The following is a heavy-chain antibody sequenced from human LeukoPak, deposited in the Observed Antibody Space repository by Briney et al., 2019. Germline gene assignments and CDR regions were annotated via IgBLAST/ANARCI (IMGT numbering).Heavy chain of an antibody. CDR2: INSDGSST. CDR3: ARAPPYYYDTTFYY. Sequence: PGGSLRLSCAASGFTFSSYWMHWVRQAPGKGLVWVSRINSDGSSTSYADSVKGRFTISRDNAKNTLYLQMNSLRAEDTAVYYCARAPPYYYDTTFYYWGQGTLVTGYS. J-gene: IGHJ4*02. CDR1: GFTFSSYW. D-gene: IGHD3-22*01. V-gene: IGHV3-74*01.